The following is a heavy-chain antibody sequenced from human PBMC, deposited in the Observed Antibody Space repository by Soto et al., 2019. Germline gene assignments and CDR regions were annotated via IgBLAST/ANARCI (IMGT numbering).Heavy chain of an antibody. CDR2: IYYTGGT. CDR3: ARTLVTGYSDS. Sequence: QVQLQESGPGLVRPSETLSLTCTVSGGSISAYYWGWVRQPPGKGLEWIGHIYYTGGTRYNPSLKSRVTISVDTSRIHFSLRLNSVTAADTDVYYCARTLVTGYSDSWGQGTLVTVSS. D-gene: IGHD3-9*01. V-gene: IGHV4-59*01. CDR1: GGSISAYY. J-gene: IGHJ4*02.